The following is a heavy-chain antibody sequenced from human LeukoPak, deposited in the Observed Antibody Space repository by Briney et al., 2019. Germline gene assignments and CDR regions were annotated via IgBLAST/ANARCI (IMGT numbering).Heavy chain of an antibody. J-gene: IGHJ4*02. CDR1: GFTFRSYW. Sequence: GGSLRLSCAASGFTFRSYWMSWVRQAPGKGLEWVANIKQDGSEKHYVDSVEGRFTISRDNAQKSLYLQMNSLRAEDTAVYYCARDQQVDSTPFDYWGQGTLVTVSS. D-gene: IGHD6-13*01. CDR3: ARDQQVDSTPFDY. CDR2: IKQDGSEK. V-gene: IGHV3-7*01.